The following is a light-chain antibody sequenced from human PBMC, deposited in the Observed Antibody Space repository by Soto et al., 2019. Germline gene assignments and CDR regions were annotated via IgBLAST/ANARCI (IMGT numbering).Light chain of an antibody. V-gene: IGKV3-11*01. CDR3: QRRATWT. Sequence: EIVLTQSPDTLSLSPGERATLSCRASQSISIFLVWHQQKPGQAPRLLIYDASNRATGIPARFSGSGSGTDFTITISSPEPDAFAVYYCQRRATWTFGQGTKVEVK. CDR2: DAS. CDR1: QSISIF. J-gene: IGKJ1*01.